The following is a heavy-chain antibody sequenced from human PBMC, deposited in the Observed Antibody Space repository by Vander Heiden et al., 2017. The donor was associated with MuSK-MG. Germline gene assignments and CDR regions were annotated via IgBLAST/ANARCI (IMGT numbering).Heavy chain of an antibody. D-gene: IGHD6-19*01. CDR1: GFTFSSYE. Sequence: EVQLVESGGGLVQPGGSLRLSCAASGFTFSSYEMNWVRQAPGKGLEWVSYISSSGSTIYYADSVKGRFTISRDNAKNSLYLQMNSLRAEDTAVYYCARVRDGWADLDYWGQGTLVTVSS. CDR3: ARVRDGWADLDY. J-gene: IGHJ4*02. V-gene: IGHV3-48*03. CDR2: ISSSGSTI.